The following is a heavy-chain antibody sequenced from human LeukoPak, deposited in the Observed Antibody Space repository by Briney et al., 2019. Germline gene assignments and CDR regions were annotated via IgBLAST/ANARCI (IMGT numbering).Heavy chain of an antibody. V-gene: IGHV3-30*02. CDR3: AKEILIAAAGTEPFDP. CDR2: IQYDGNNK. D-gene: IGHD6-13*01. J-gene: IGHJ5*02. Sequence: PGGSLRLSCAASGSIFSSYGMHWVRQAPGKGLEWVAFIQYDGNNKYYADSVRGRFAISRDNSKNTLDLQMNSLRAEDTAVYYCAKEILIAAAGTEPFDPWGQGTLVTVSS. CDR1: GSIFSSYG.